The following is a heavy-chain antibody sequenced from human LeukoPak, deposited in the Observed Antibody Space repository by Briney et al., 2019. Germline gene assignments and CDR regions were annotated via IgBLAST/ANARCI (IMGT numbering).Heavy chain of an antibody. CDR1: GYTFTNYY. V-gene: IGHV1-46*01. D-gene: IGHD1-26*01. CDR2: INPSGGST. CDR3: ARGGVGATTYVWFDP. J-gene: IGHJ5*02. Sequence: ASVKVSCKASGYTFTNYYIHWVRQAPGQGLECMGIINPSGGSTSYAQKFQGKVTMTRDMSTSTVYMELSSLRSEDTAVYYCARGGVGATTYVWFDPWGQGTLVTVSS.